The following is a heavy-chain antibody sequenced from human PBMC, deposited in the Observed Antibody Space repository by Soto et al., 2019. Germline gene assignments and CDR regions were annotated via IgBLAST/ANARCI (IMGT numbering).Heavy chain of an antibody. J-gene: IGHJ6*02. V-gene: IGHV1-18*01. CDR1: GYTFTIYG. D-gene: IGHD3-3*01. CDR2: IIAYNGNT. Sequence: ASVKGSCKASGYTFTIYGISFVRRAPGQWLWWIGWIIAYNGNTNYAQKLQGRVTMTTDTSTSTAYMELRSLRSDDTAVYYCARDGKVLRFLEWSTGDYYYYYGMDVWGQGTTVTVSS. CDR3: ARDGKVLRFLEWSTGDYYYYYGMDV.